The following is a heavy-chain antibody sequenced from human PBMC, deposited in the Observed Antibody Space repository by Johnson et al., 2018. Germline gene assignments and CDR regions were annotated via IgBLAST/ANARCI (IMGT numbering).Heavy chain of an antibody. CDR2: LSSSPSYI. V-gene: IGHV3-21*01. Sequence: VQLVQSGGGLVKXGGSXRLXCAASGFTFSSYSINWVRQAPGKGLEWVSSLSSSPSYIYYAHSVKGRFTISRDNAKTYLYLQLNSLRAEDTAVYYCARNSDYGDYYYNMDVWGKGTTGTVSS. CDR1: GFTFSSYS. J-gene: IGHJ6*03. D-gene: IGHD4-17*01. CDR3: ARNSDYGDYYYNMDV.